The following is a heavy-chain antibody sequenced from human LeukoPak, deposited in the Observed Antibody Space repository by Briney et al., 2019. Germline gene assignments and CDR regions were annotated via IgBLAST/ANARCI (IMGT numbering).Heavy chain of an antibody. CDR2: IYYSGST. CDR3: ARYSSSPDY. J-gene: IGHJ4*02. V-gene: IGHV4-59*01. CDR1: GFTFSSYM. Sequence: PGGSLRLSCAASGFTFSSYMMTWVRQAPGKGLEWIGYIYYSGSTNYNPSLKSRVTISVDTSKNQFSLKLSSVTAADTAVYYCARYSSSPDYWGQGTLVTVSS. D-gene: IGHD6-6*01.